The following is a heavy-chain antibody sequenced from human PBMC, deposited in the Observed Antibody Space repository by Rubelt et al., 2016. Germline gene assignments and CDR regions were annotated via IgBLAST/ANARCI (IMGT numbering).Heavy chain of an antibody. CDR1: GFAFSSHG. Sequence: QVQLVESGGGVVQPGRSLRLSCAASGFAFSSHGMHWVRQAPGKGLEWVAVIWYDGSNKYYADSVKGRFTISRDNSRSTLYLQMNTPGVVEPALCFCARANTVTPHYHDGMDVWGQGAKVTV. V-gene: IGHV3-33*01. CDR3: ARANTVTPHYHDGMDV. CDR2: IWYDGSNK. J-gene: IGHJ6*02. D-gene: IGHD4-17*01.